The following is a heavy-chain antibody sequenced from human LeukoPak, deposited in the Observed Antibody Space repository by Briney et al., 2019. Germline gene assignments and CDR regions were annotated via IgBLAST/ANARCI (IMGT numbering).Heavy chain of an antibody. V-gene: IGHV3-7*01. Sequence: GGSLRLSCAASGFTFSSYWMSWVRQAPGKGLEWVANIKQDGSEKYYVDSVKGRFTISRDNAKNSLYLQMNSLRAEDTAVYYCARSKEDYYEETDAFDIWGQGTMVTVSS. CDR3: ARSKEDYYEETDAFDI. D-gene: IGHD3-22*01. J-gene: IGHJ3*02. CDR2: IKQDGSEK. CDR1: GFTFSSYW.